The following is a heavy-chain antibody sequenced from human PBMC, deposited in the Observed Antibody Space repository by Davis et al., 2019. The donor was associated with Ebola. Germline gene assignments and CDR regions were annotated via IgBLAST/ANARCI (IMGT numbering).Heavy chain of an antibody. CDR1: GFTVSTNY. D-gene: IGHD5-12*01. V-gene: IGHV3-53*01. CDR2: IYSGGAT. CDR3: TTPGGQDSGYDVFDI. Sequence: GESLKISCAASGFTVSTNYMSWVRQAPGKGLEWVSVIYSGGATYYAESVKGRFTISRDNFKNTPYLQMNSLRAEDTAVYYCTTPGGQDSGYDVFDIWGQGTMVTVSS. J-gene: IGHJ3*02.